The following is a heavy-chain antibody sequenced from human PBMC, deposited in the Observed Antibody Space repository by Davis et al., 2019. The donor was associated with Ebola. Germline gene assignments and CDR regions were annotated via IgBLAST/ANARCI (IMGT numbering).Heavy chain of an antibody. CDR1: GFTFSSYG. D-gene: IGHD6-13*01. CDR2: IWYDGSNK. J-gene: IGHJ6*02. Sequence: GESLKISCEASGFTFSSYGMHWVRQAPGKGLEWVAVIWYDGSNKYYADSVKGRFTISRDNSKNTLYLQMNSLRAEDTAVYYCARIAGEGSPDVWGQGTTVTVSS. CDR3: ARIAGEGSPDV. V-gene: IGHV3-33*01.